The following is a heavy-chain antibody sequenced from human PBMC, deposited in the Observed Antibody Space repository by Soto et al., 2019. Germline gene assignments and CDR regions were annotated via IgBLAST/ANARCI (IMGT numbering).Heavy chain of an antibody. CDR3: ARVLIVGASNWFDP. V-gene: IGHV3-11*06. Sequence: EGSLRLSCAASGFTSSDYYMSWIRQAPGKGLEWVSYISSSSYTNYADSVKGRFTISRDNAKNSLYLQMNSLRAEDTAVYYCARVLIVGASNWFDPWGQGTLVTVSS. D-gene: IGHD1-26*01. J-gene: IGHJ5*02. CDR2: ISSSSYT. CDR1: GFTSSDYY.